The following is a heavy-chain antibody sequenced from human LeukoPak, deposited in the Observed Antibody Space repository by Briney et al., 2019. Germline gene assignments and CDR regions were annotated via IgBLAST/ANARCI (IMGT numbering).Heavy chain of an antibody. CDR1: GGTFSSYA. J-gene: IGHJ1*01. V-gene: IGHV1-69*05. D-gene: IGHD6-19*01. Sequence: ASVKVSCKASGGTFSSYAISWVRQAPGQGLEWMGGIIPIFGTANYAQKFQGRVTITTDESTSTAYMELSSLRSEDTAVYYCARGLGSSGWLTEYFQHWGQGTLVTVSS. CDR2: IIPIFGTA. CDR3: ARGLGSSGWLTEYFQH.